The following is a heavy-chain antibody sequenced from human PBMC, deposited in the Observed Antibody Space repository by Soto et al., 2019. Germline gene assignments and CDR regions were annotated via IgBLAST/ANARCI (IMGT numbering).Heavy chain of an antibody. CDR3: ARFSGQNPDDFWSGYYIDYYYYMDV. CDR2: IYYSGST. Sequence: SETLSLTCTVSGGSISSYYWSWIRQPPGKGLEWIGYIYYSGSTNYNPSLKSRVTISVDTSKNQFSLKLSSVTAADTAVYYCARFSGQNPDDFWSGYYIDYYYYMDVWGKGTTVTVSS. CDR1: GGSISSYY. J-gene: IGHJ6*03. V-gene: IGHV4-59*01. D-gene: IGHD3-3*01.